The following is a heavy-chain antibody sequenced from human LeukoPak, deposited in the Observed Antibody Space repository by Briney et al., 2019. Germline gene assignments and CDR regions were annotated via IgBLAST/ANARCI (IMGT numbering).Heavy chain of an antibody. CDR2: IRSRAYGGTT. Sequence: PGGSLRLSCVASGFTFSSYWMTWVRQAPGKGLEWVGFIRSRAYGGTTEYAASVKGRFTISRDDSKGIAYLQMNSLKTEGTAVYYCTTTGVGELAYWGQGTLATVSS. CDR1: GFTFSSYW. D-gene: IGHD3-10*01. CDR3: TTTGVGELAY. V-gene: IGHV3-49*04. J-gene: IGHJ4*02.